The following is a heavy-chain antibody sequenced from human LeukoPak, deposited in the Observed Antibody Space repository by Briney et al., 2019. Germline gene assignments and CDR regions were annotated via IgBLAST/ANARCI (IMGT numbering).Heavy chain of an antibody. Sequence: GGSLRLSCAASGFTFSSYGMHWVRQAPGKGLEWVAVISYDGSNKYYADSVKGRFTISRDNSKNTLYLQMNSLRAEDTAVYYCAKDRVTALGYWGQGTLVTVSS. CDR1: GFTFSSYG. CDR3: AKDRVTALGY. V-gene: IGHV3-30*18. CDR2: ISYDGSNK. D-gene: IGHD2-21*02. J-gene: IGHJ4*02.